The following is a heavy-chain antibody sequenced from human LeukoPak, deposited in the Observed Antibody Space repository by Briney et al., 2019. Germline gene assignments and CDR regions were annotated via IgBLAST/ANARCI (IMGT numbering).Heavy chain of an antibody. CDR1: GASVSDYY. Sequence: PSETLSLTCSVSGASVSDYYWSWIRQPPGKGLEWIAYISDIGSINYNPSLKSRVTISLDTSKNQFSLKLSSVTAADTAVYYCAGHHPRNTVDFWGQGTLVTVSS. J-gene: IGHJ4*02. D-gene: IGHD2-8*02. CDR2: ISDIGSI. CDR3: AGHHPRNTVDF. V-gene: IGHV4-59*08.